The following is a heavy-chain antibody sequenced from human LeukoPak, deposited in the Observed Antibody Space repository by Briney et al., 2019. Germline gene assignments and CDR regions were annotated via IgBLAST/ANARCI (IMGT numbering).Heavy chain of an antibody. J-gene: IGHJ4*02. CDR3: ASSGDEGFDY. CDR2: IIPIFGTA. D-gene: IGHD3-10*01. V-gene: IGHV1-69*13. CDR1: GGTFSSYA. Sequence: ASVKVSCKASGGTFSSYAISWVRQAPGQGLEWMGGIIPIFGTANYAQKFQGRVTITADESTSTAYMELSSLRSEDTAVYYCASSGDEGFDYWGQGTLVTASS.